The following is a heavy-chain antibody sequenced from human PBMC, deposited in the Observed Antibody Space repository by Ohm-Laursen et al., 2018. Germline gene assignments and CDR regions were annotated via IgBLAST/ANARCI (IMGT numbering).Heavy chain of an antibody. CDR3: AREAAWGKVDY. D-gene: IGHD3-16*01. CDR1: GYTFTSYD. CDR2: MNPNSGNT. Sequence: ASVKVSCKASGYTFTSYDINWVRQATGQGLEWMGWMNPNSGNTGYAQKFQGRVTMTRNTSISTAYMELNSLRAEDTAVYYCAREAAWGKVDYLGQGTLVTVSS. V-gene: IGHV1-8*01. J-gene: IGHJ4*02.